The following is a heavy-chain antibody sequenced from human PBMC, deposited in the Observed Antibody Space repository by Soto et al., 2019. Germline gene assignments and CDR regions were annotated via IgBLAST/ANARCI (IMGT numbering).Heavy chain of an antibody. J-gene: IGHJ4*02. CDR2: IVDSGTT. V-gene: IGHV4-30-4*01. CDR3: ASVPSGDKVHY. CDR1: GGSITSDYSC. D-gene: IGHD7-27*01. Sequence: QVQLQESGPGLVKPSQTLSLTCTVSGGSITSDYSCWSWIRQPPGEGLEWIGHIVDSGTTYTNPDLRRQVAISLDTSKNHFSLTLSSVTAADTAVYYCASVPSGDKVHYWGQGALVTVSS.